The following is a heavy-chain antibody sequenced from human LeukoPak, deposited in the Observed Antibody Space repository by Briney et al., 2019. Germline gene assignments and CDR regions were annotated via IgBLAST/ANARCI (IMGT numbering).Heavy chain of an antibody. Sequence: PSETLSLTCTVSGDSISSYYWSWIRQPPGRGLEWIGHIYYTGSSNYNPSLKSRVTISIDTSKNQFSLKLSSVTAADTAVYYCARTMIVVVNGAFDIWGQGTMVTVFS. V-gene: IGHV4-59*08. CDR3: ARTMIVVVNGAFDI. CDR2: IYYTGSS. J-gene: IGHJ3*02. CDR1: GDSISSYY. D-gene: IGHD3-22*01.